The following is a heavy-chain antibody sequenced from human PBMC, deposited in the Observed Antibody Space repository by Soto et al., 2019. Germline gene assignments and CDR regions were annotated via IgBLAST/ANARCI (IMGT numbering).Heavy chain of an antibody. J-gene: IGHJ6*02. CDR1: GGSISSYY. V-gene: IGHV4-59*01. CDR2: IYYSGST. D-gene: IGHD2-21*02. Sequence: PSETLSLTCTVSGGSISSYYWSWIRQPPGKGLEWIGYIYYSGSTNYNPSLKSRVTISVDTSKNQFSLKLSSVTAADTAVYYCAREETAWPLAYGLDVWGQGTTVTVSS. CDR3: AREETAWPLAYGLDV.